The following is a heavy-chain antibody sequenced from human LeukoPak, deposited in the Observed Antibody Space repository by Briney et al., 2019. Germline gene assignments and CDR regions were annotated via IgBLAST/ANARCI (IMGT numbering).Heavy chain of an antibody. J-gene: IGHJ4*02. CDR2: ISSSSSTI. Sequence: GGSLRLSCAASGFTFSSYSMNWVRQAPGKGLEWVSYISSSSSTIYYADSVKGRFTISRDNAKNSLYLQMNSLRAEDTAMYYCGGEQDDYPYYFDYWGQGTLVTVSS. CDR3: GGEQDDYPYYFDY. V-gene: IGHV3-48*01. D-gene: IGHD4-11*01. CDR1: GFTFSSYS.